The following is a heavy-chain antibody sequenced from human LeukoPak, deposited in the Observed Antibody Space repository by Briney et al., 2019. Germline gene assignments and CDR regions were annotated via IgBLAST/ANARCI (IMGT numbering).Heavy chain of an antibody. CDR1: VYTFTTYG. V-gene: IGHV1-18*01. D-gene: IGHD3-22*01. CDR3: ARNRQGLDSSGYSYFDY. CDR2: INSYNGNT. Sequence: ASVKVSFKASVYTFTTYGISWVRQAPGQGLEWLGWINSYNGNTNYAQKFQGRVTMTTDTSTTTAYMDLRSLRSDDTALYYCARNRQGLDSSGYSYFDYWGQGTLVTVSS. J-gene: IGHJ4*02.